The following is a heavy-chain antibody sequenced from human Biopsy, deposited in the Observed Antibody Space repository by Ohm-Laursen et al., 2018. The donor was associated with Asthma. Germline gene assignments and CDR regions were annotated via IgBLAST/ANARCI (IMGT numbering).Heavy chain of an antibody. CDR3: ANTNRRSLTNRMAVSYFDN. CDR1: GFMFRSFG. CDR2: ISYDGNHK. Sequence: SLRLSCAAPGFMFRSFGMHWVRQAPGKGLEWVAVISYDGNHKFYEDSVKGRFTISRDNSKNTLYLQMNSLRTEDTAVYYCANTNRRSLTNRMAVSYFDNWGQGTLVTVSS. V-gene: IGHV3-30*18. D-gene: IGHD2-8*01. J-gene: IGHJ4*02.